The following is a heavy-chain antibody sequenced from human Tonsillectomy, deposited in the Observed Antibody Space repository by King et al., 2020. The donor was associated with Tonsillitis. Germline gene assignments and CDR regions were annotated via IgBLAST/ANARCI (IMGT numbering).Heavy chain of an antibody. Sequence: VQLVESGGGVVQPGRSLRLSCAASGFTFSSYGMHWVRQAPGKGLEGVAVISYDGSNKYYADSVKGRFTISRDNSKNTLYLQMHSLRAEDTAVYYCAKDVTFSSIPNSSGWPNWFDPWGQGTLVTVSS. CDR1: GFTFSSYG. CDR3: AKDVTFSSIPNSSGWPNWFDP. J-gene: IGHJ5*02. D-gene: IGHD6-13*01. CDR2: ISYDGSNK. V-gene: IGHV3-30*18.